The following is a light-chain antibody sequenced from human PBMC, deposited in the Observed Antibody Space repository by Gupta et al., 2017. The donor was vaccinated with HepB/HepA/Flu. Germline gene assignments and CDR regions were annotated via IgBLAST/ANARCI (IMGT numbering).Light chain of an antibody. CDR2: DAS. CDR3: QYFTN. J-gene: IGKJ5*01. Sequence: EIVLTQSPATLSLSPGERATLSCRASQSVGNSLACYQQKPGQPPRLLIYDASNRATGIPARFGGSGSGTDFTLTIRSLELEDFVVYYCQYFTNFGQGTRLEIK. V-gene: IGKV3-11*01. CDR1: QSVGNS.